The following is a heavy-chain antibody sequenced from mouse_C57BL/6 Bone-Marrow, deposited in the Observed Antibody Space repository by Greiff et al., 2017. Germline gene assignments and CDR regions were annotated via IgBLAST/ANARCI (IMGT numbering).Heavy chain of an antibody. D-gene: IGHD2-2*01. CDR2: IRNKANNHAT. J-gene: IGHJ1*03. CDR1: GFTFSDAW. CDR3: TRGGYPWYFDV. V-gene: IGHV6-6*01. Sequence: EVQRVESGGGLVQPGGSMKLSCAASGFTFSDAWMDWVRQSPEKGLEWVAEIRNKANNHATYYAESVKGRFTISRDDSKSSVYLQMNSLRAEDTGIYYCTRGGYPWYFDVWGTGTTVTVSS.